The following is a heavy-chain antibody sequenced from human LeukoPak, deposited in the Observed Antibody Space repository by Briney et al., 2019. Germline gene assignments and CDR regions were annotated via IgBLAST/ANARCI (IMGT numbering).Heavy chain of an antibody. Sequence: GASVKVSCKASGYTFTDYYMHWVQQAPGKGLEWMGRVDPEDGETIYAEKFQGRVTITADTSTDTAYMELSSLRSEDTAVYYCATGTSRWELLRRFNYWGQGTLVTVPS. CDR1: GYTFTDYY. J-gene: IGHJ4*02. CDR3: ATGTSRWELLRRFNY. V-gene: IGHV1-69-2*01. D-gene: IGHD1-26*01. CDR2: VDPEDGET.